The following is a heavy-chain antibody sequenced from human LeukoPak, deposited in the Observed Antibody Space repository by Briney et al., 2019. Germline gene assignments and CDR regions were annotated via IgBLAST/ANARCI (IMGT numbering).Heavy chain of an antibody. D-gene: IGHD3-3*01. CDR3: AKDLGEDYDFWSGLSPTRFDP. CDR2: IRYDGSNK. J-gene: IGHJ5*02. CDR1: GFTFSSYG. V-gene: IGHV3-30*02. Sequence: PGGSLRLSCAASGFTFSSYGMHWVRQAPGEGLEWVAFIRYDGSNKYYADSVKGRFTISRDNSKNTLYLQMNSLRAEDTAVYYCAKDLGEDYDFWSGLSPTRFDPWGQGTLVTVSS.